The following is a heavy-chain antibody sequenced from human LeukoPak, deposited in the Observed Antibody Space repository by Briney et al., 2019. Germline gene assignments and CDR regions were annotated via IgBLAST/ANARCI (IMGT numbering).Heavy chain of an antibody. CDR2: TNSDGSTT. Sequence: QPGGSLRLSCAASGFTFSSFWMHWVRQAPGKGLEWVSHTNSDGSTTDYADSVRGRFTISRDNAKNTLYLHMNSLTVEDTAVYYCAKDVRGVYYYYGMDVWGQGTTVTVSS. CDR1: GFTFSSFW. D-gene: IGHD3-10*02. CDR3: AKDVRGVYYYYGMDV. V-gene: IGHV3-74*01. J-gene: IGHJ6*02.